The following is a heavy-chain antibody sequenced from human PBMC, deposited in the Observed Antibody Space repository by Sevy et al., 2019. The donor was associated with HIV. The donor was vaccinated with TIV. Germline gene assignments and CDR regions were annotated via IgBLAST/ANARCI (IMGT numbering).Heavy chain of an antibody. V-gene: IGHV3-30*02. J-gene: IGHJ4*02. CDR2: IQYDGSNK. CDR1: GFSFSSYG. D-gene: IGHD2-21*01. CDR3: VKEGGGEGGDH. Sequence: GGSLRLSCAASGFSFSSYGMHWVRQAPGKGLEWMSYIQYDGSNKDYADSVKGRFTISRDNSKNTLYLQMNSLRVEDRAVFYCVKEGGGEGGDHWGQGTLLTVSS.